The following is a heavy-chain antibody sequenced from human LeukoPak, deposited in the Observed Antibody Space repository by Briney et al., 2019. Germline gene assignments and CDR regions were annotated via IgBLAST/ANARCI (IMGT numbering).Heavy chain of an antibody. CDR2: INPNSGGT. V-gene: IGHV1-2*06. J-gene: IGHJ4*02. CDR3: ARDRSGSYANFDY. Sequence: ASVKVSCKASGYTFTGYYMHWVRQAPGQGLEWMGRINPNSGGTNYAQKFQGRVTMTRDTSISTAYMELSSLRSEDTAVYYCARDRSGSYANFDYWGQGTLVTVSS. D-gene: IGHD3-10*01. CDR1: GYTFTGYY.